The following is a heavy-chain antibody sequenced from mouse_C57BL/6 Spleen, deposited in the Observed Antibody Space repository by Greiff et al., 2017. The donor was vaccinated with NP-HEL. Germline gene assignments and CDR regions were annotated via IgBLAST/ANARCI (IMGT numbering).Heavy chain of an antibody. J-gene: IGHJ3*01. Sequence: VQLQQSGAELVRPGASVKLSCKASGYTFTDSYINWVKQRPGQGLEWIARIYPGSGNTYYNEKFKGKATLTAEKSSSTAYMQLSSLTSEDSAVYFCARDDYDYAWFAYWGQGTLVTVSA. CDR2: IYPGSGNT. V-gene: IGHV1-76*01. D-gene: IGHD2-4*01. CDR3: ARDDYDYAWFAY. CDR1: GYTFTDSY.